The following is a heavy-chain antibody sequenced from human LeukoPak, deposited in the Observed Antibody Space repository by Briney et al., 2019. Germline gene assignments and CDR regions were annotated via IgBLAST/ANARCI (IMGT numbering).Heavy chain of an antibody. CDR3: ASGAWATRLHS. D-gene: IGHD5-24*01. Sequence: ASDTLSLTCAVYGESLNYYYWSWIRQSPEKGLEWIGEVFDGKTTNYNPSLESRVTISAVTSSNQFSLNLKSVTAADTAVYYCASGAWATRLHSWAQGTLVIVSS. J-gene: IGHJ4*02. V-gene: IGHV4-34*12. CDR1: GESLNYYY. CDR2: VFDGKTT.